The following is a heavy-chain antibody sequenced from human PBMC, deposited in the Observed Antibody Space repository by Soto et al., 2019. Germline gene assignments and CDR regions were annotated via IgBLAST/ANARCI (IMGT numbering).Heavy chain of an antibody. CDR3: ARLGGSYYEYFQH. V-gene: IGHV4-39*01. Sequence: SETLSLTCIVSGGSISSSSYYWGWIRQPPGKGLEWIGSIYYSGSTYYNPSLKSRVTISVDTSKNQFSLKLSSVTAMYYCARLGGSYYEYFQHWGQGTLVTVSS. D-gene: IGHD1-26*01. J-gene: IGHJ1*01. CDR1: GGSISSSSYY. CDR2: IYYSGST.